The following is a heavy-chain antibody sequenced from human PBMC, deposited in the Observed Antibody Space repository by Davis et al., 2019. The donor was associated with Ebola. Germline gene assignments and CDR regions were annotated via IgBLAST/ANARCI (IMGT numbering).Heavy chain of an antibody. D-gene: IGHD3-10*01. V-gene: IGHV4-4*02. J-gene: IGHJ5*02. CDR2: IYYSGST. Sequence: MPSETLSLTCAVSGGSISSSNWWSWVRQPPGKGLEWIGYIYYSGSTYYNPSLKSRVTISVDTSKNQFSLKLSSVTAADTAVYYCARLIGAFDPWGQGTLVTVSS. CDR3: ARLIGAFDP. CDR1: GGSISSSNW.